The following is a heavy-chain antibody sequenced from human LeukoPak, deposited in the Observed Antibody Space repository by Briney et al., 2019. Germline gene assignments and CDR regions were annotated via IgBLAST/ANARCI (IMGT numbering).Heavy chain of an antibody. CDR1: GGSPNGYD. Sequence: SETLSLTCAVDGGSPNGYDWTWIRQPPGKGLEWIGEINHSGKTNYNPSLKSRVTISIDTSKNQFSLKLRSVTAADATVYYCARGRPRLRGWGFRPHGMDVWGQGTTVTVSS. CDR2: INHSGKT. V-gene: IGHV4-34*01. D-gene: IGHD6-19*01. CDR3: ARGRPRLRGWGFRPHGMDV. J-gene: IGHJ6*02.